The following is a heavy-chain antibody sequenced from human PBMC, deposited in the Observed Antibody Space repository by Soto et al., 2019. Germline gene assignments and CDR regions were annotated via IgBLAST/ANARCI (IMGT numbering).Heavy chain of an antibody. CDR2: IIVASGRT. V-gene: IGHV1-58*01. D-gene: IGHD2-21*02. Sequence: WASVKVSCKTSGFTFTNSAVQWVRQARGQRLEWIGWIIVASGRTNYAREVQERVTISRDTSTSTAYMELSGLRSEDTAVYYCVAELYSGGGCCSFDFWGQGTMVTVSS. J-gene: IGHJ3*01. CDR3: VAELYSGGGCCSFDF. CDR1: GFTFTNSA.